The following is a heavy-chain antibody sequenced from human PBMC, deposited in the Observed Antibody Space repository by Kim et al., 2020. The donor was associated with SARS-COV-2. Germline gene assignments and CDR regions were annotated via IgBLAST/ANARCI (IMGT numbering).Heavy chain of an antibody. J-gene: IGHJ3*02. CDR2: ISGDGGST. CDR3: AKIPPGIAVAGSFDAFDI. Sequence: GGSLRLSCAASGFTFDDYAMHWVRQAPGKGLEWVSLISGDGGSTYYADSVKGRFTISRDNSKNSLYLQMNSLRTEDTALYYCAKIPPGIAVAGSFDAFDIWGQGTMVTVSS. CDR1: GFTFDDYA. V-gene: IGHV3-43*02. D-gene: IGHD6-19*01.